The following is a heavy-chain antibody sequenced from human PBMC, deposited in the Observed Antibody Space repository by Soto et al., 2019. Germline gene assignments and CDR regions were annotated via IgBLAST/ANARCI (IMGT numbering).Heavy chain of an antibody. CDR1: GGTFSSYA. CDR2: VIPIFGTA. J-gene: IGHJ4*02. V-gene: IGHV1-69*12. D-gene: IGHD3-10*01. Sequence: QVQLVQSGAEVKKPGSSVKVSCKASGGTFSSYAISWVRQAPGQGLEWMGGVIPIFGTANYAQKFQGRVTITADESTSTAYIELSRLRSEDTAVYYCARNYGSGITKYYFDYWGQGTLVTVSS. CDR3: ARNYGSGITKYYFDY.